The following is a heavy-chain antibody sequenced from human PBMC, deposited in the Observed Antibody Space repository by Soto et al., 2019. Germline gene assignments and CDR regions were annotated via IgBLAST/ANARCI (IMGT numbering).Heavy chain of an antibody. D-gene: IGHD2-2*01. CDR2: IWYDGSNK. V-gene: IGHV3-33*01. Sequence: GGALRLSCATSGFTFSSYGMHWVRQAPCKGLEWVAVIWYDGSNKYYADSVKGRFTISRDNSKNTLYLQMNSLRAEDTAVYYCAREDIVVVPAAKEGSYYYGMDVWGQGTTVTVS. J-gene: IGHJ6*02. CDR1: GFTFSSYG. CDR3: AREDIVVVPAAKEGSYYYGMDV.